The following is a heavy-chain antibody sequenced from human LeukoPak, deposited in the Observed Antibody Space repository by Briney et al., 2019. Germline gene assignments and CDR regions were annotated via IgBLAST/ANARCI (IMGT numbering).Heavy chain of an antibody. D-gene: IGHD2-2*01. CDR2: IKPDGSER. CDR3: SGRDSSRSPRAY. CDR1: GLTFTDFW. J-gene: IGHJ4*02. V-gene: IGHV3-7*03. Sequence: GGSLRLSCAASGLTFTDFWMNWVRLAPGRGREWLANIKPDGSERYYVDSVKGRFAISRDNAKNEVYLEMNSVRAEDTGVYYCSGRDSSRSPRAYWGQGTLVGVSS.